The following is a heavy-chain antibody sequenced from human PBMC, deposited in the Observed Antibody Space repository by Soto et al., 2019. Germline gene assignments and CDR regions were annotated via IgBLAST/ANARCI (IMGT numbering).Heavy chain of an antibody. CDR3: ASNAITGTTFYYYYGMDV. J-gene: IGHJ6*02. CDR1: GGTFSSYA. V-gene: IGHV1-69*01. Sequence: QVQLVKSGAEVKKPGSSVKVSCKASGGTFSSYAISWVRQARGQGLEWMGGIIPIFGTANYAQKFQGRVTITADESTSTAYMELSSLRSEDTAVYYCASNAITGTTFYYYYGMDVWGQGTTVTVTS. CDR2: IIPIFGTA. D-gene: IGHD1-7*01.